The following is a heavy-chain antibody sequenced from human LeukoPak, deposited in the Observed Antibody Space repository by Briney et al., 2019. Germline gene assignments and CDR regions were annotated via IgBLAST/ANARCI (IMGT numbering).Heavy chain of an antibody. CDR2: IKQDGSEK. D-gene: IGHD5-12*01. Sequence: GGSLRLSCAASGFTFSSYWTSWVRQAPGKGLEWVANIKQDGSEKYYVDSVKGRFTISRDNAKNSLYLQMNSLRAEDTAVYYCARELGGKGGYDFGYWGQGTLVTVSS. CDR3: ARELGGKGGYDFGY. CDR1: GFTFSSYW. J-gene: IGHJ4*02. V-gene: IGHV3-7*01.